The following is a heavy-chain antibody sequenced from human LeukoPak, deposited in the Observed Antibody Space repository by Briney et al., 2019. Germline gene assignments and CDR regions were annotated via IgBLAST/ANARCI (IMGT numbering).Heavy chain of an antibody. CDR2: IYYSGST. V-gene: IGHV4-31*02. Sequence: PSQTMSLTWTVAGGSISIGGYDWNWILQHRGRGLEGIGYIYYSGSTYYNPSLKSRFTISVDRAKNQSYLKLSSVTGADTAVYYCARVPTVTMGFDYWGQGTLVTVYS. CDR1: GGSISIGGYD. J-gene: IGHJ4*02. D-gene: IGHD4-11*01. CDR3: ARVPTVTMGFDY.